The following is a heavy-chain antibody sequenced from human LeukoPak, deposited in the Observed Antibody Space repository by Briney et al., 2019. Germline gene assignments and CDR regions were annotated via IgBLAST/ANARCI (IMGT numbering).Heavy chain of an antibody. V-gene: IGHV3-7*01. Sequence: GGSLRLSCVASGFTFSDAWMAWVRRAPGKGLEWVANIKEDGGVINYVDSVRGRFTISRDNAKKSLFLQMNSLRAEDSAVYYCARDRAYSSFDYWGQGTLVTVSS. CDR2: IKEDGGVI. CDR3: ARDRAYSSFDY. CDR1: GFTFSDAW. J-gene: IGHJ4*02. D-gene: IGHD6-13*01.